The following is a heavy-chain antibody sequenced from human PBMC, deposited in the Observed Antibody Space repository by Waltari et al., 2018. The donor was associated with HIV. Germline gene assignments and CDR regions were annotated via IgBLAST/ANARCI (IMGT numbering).Heavy chain of an antibody. J-gene: IGHJ4*02. CDR2: IRSKADGGKT. CDR3: TKDRGGCSSVSCFASDY. V-gene: IGHV3-15*01. D-gene: IGHD2-2*01. CDR1: GFTFSDAW. Sequence: EEQLVESGGGLVKPGESLRLSCAVSGFTFSDAWMNWVRQAPGKGREWVGRIRSKADGGKTVYAAPVRGRFTISRDDSESTLYLQMNSLKTEDTAVYYCTKDRGGCSSVSCFASDYWGRGTLVTVSS.